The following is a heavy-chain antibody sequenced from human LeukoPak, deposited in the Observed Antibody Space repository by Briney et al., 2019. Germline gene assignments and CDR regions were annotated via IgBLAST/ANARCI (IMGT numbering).Heavy chain of an antibody. CDR2: IYYSGST. J-gene: IGHJ3*02. Sequence: SETLSLTCTVSGGSISSYYWSWIRQPPGKGLEWIGYIYYSGSTNYNPSLKSRVTISVDTSKNQLSLKLSSVTAADTAVYYCARDPTVADDAFDIWGQGTMVTVSS. CDR1: GGSISSYY. CDR3: ARDPTVADDAFDI. V-gene: IGHV4-59*01. D-gene: IGHD4-17*01.